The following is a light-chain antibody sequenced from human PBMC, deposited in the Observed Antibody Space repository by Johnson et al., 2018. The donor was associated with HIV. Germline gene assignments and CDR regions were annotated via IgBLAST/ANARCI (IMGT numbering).Light chain of an antibody. CDR3: GTWDSSLSAGF. V-gene: IGLV1-51*02. CDR1: NSNIGNNF. CDR2: ENN. J-gene: IGLJ1*01. Sequence: QSVLTQPPSVSAAPGQKVTISCSGNNSNIGNNFVSWYQQLPGTAPKLLIYENNKRPSGIPDRFSGSKSGTSATLGITGLQTGDEADYYCGTWDSSLSAGFFGTGTKVTGL.